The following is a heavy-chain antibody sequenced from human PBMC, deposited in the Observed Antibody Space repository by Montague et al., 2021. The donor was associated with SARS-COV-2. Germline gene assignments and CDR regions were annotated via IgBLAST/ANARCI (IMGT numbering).Heavy chain of an antibody. D-gene: IGHD3-10*01. CDR1: GFTLSSYE. Sequence: SLRLSCAASGFTLSSYEMNWVRQAPGKGLEWVSYISSSGSTIYYADSVKGRFTISRDNAKNSLYLQMNSLRAEDTAVYYCARDSGELDYYGSGSYYRYFDYWGQGTLVTVSS. V-gene: IGHV3-48*03. CDR3: ARDSGELDYYGSGSYYRYFDY. CDR2: ISSSGSTI. J-gene: IGHJ4*02.